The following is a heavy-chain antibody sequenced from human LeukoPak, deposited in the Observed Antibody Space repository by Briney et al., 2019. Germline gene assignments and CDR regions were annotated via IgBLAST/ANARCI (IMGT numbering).Heavy chain of an antibody. CDR2: VNADNSNT. D-gene: IGHD3-10*02. V-gene: IGHV1-3*03. CDR3: AELGITMIGGV. Sequence: ASVKVSCKASGFPFTSYAIHWVRQAPGQRLEWMGWVNADNSNTKYSQEFQGRVTITRDTSASTAYMDLNSLRAEDTAVYYCAELGITMIGGVWGKGTTVTISS. J-gene: IGHJ6*04. CDR1: GFPFTSYA.